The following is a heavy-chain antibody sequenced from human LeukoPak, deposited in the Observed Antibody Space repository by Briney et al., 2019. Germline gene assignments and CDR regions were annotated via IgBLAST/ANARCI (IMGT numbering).Heavy chain of an antibody. J-gene: IGHJ4*02. CDR1: GYTFTSYY. Sequence: GASVKVSCKASGYTFTSYYMHWVRRAPGQGLEWMGWITTYNDNTNYAQKLQGRVTMTTDTSTSTAYMELRSLRSDDTAMYYCSKGDHFDYWGQGTLVTVSS. V-gene: IGHV1-18*04. CDR2: ITTYNDNT. CDR3: SKGDHFDY. D-gene: IGHD2-21*02.